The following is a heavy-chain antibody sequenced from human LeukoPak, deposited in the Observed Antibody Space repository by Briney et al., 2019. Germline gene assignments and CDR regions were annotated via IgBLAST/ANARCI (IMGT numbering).Heavy chain of an antibody. CDR2: INPNSGGT. CDR3: ARERGRDGYNFNY. D-gene: IGHD5-24*01. CDR1: GYTFTGYY. J-gene: IGHJ4*02. Sequence: ASVKVSCKASGYTFTGYYIHWVRQAPGQGLEWMGWINPNSGGTDYAQKFQGRVTMTRDTSISTAYMELSRLRSDDTAVYYCARERGRDGYNFNYWGQGTLVTVSS. V-gene: IGHV1-2*02.